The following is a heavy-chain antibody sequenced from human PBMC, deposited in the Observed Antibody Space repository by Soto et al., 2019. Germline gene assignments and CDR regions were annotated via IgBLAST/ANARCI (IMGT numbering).Heavy chain of an antibody. Sequence: QITLKESGPTLVKPTQTLTLTCTFSGFSLSTSGVDVGWIRQPPGKALEWLALIYWDDDKRYSPSLKSRITITKDTSKNQVVLTMTNMDPLDTATYYCAHRRPYSNSPEYFFDYWGQGTLVTVSS. CDR1: GFSLSTSGVD. V-gene: IGHV2-5*02. CDR3: AHRRPYSNSPEYFFDY. D-gene: IGHD6-6*01. CDR2: IYWDDDK. J-gene: IGHJ4*02.